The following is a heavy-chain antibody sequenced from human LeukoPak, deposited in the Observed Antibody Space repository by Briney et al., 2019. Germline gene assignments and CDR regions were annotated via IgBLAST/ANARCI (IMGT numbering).Heavy chain of an antibody. CDR3: ARGPRGVPGYYYYMDA. V-gene: IGHV4-59*01. CDR1: GGPISSYY. J-gene: IGHJ6*03. Sequence: SSETLSLTFTVSGGPISSYYWSWIRQPPGKGLEWIGYIYYSGSTNYNPSLKSRVTISVDTSKNQFSLKLSSVTAADTAVYYCARGPRGVPGYYYYMDAWGKGTTVTVSS. CDR2: IYYSGST. D-gene: IGHD3-10*01.